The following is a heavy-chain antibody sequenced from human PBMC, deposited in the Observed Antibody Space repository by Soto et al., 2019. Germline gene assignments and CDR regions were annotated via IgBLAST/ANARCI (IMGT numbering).Heavy chain of an antibody. CDR1: GFTFSSYA. D-gene: IGHD1-1*01. CDR2: ISYDGSNK. Sequence: GGSLRLSCAASGFTFSSYAMHWVRQAPGKGLEWVAVISYDGSNKYYADSVKGRFTIPRDNSKNTLYLQMNSLRAEDTAVYYCATDWIFDYWGRGTLVTVSS. V-gene: IGHV3-30-3*01. J-gene: IGHJ4*02. CDR3: ATDWIFDY.